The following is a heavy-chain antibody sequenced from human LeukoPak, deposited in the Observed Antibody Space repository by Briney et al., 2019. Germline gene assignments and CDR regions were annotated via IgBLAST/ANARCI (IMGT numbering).Heavy chain of an antibody. Sequence: SQTLSLTCTVSGGSISSGDYYWSWIRQPPGKGLEWIGYIYYSGSTYYNPAHKSRVTISLDTSKNQFSLKLSSVTAADTAVYYCARGSPAAVGSLDYWGHGILVIVSS. CDR2: IYYSGST. D-gene: IGHD6-13*01. CDR1: GGSISSGDYY. J-gene: IGHJ4*01. V-gene: IGHV4-30-4*08. CDR3: ARGSPAAVGSLDY.